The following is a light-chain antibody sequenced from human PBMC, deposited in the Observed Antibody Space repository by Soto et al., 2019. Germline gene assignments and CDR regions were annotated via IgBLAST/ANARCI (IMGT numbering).Light chain of an antibody. Sequence: DIAMTQSPSTLSASVGDRVTITCRASQSISSWLAWYQQRPGKAPKLLIYKASNLETGVPSRFSASGSGTEFALTISSLHPEDFATYYCHQYSTYSRTFGQGTKVEVK. J-gene: IGKJ1*01. V-gene: IGKV1-5*03. CDR2: KAS. CDR3: HQYSTYSRT. CDR1: QSISSW.